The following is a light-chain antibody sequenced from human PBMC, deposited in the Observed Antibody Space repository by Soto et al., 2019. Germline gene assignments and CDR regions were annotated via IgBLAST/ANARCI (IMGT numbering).Light chain of an antibody. Sequence: QAVVTQPSSVSGAPGQRVTISCTGSSSNIGAGYDVHWYQQLPGTAPKLLIYGNSNRPSGVPDRFSGSKSGTSASLAITGLQAEDEADYYCQSYDSSLRGVVFGGGTKLTVL. V-gene: IGLV1-40*01. CDR1: SSNIGAGYD. CDR3: QSYDSSLRGVV. J-gene: IGLJ2*01. CDR2: GNS.